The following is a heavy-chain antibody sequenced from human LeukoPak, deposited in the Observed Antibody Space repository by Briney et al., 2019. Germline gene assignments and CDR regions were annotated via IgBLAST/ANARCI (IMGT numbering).Heavy chain of an antibody. D-gene: IGHD3-16*01. CDR3: ARWSYDVQGPSRVGVREYYYYGMDV. J-gene: IGHJ6*02. CDR2: INHSGST. V-gene: IGHV4-34*01. Sequence: SETLSLTCAVYGGSFSGYYWSWIRQPPGKGLEWIGEINHSGSTNYNPSLKSRVTMSVDTSKNQFSLKLSSVTAADTAVYYCARWSYDVQGPSRVGVREYYYYGMDVWGQGTTVTVSS. CDR1: GGSFSGYY.